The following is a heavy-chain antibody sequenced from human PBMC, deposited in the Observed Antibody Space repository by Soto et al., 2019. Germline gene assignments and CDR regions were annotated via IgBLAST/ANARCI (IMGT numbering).Heavy chain of an antibody. D-gene: IGHD2-2*01. CDR1: GFTFSSYA. Sequence: GGSLRLSCAASGFTFSSYAMSWVRQAPGKGLEWVSAISGSGGSTYYADSVKGRFTISRDNSKNTLYLQMNSLRAEDTAVYYCAKDLERPGILVPAAMVNWFDPWGQGTLVTVSS. V-gene: IGHV3-23*01. CDR3: AKDLERPGILVPAAMVNWFDP. J-gene: IGHJ5*02. CDR2: ISGSGGST.